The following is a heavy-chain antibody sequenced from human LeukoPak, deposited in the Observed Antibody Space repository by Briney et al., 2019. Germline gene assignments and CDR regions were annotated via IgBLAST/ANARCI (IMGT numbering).Heavy chain of an antibody. CDR3: ARDLSAGADY. Sequence: PSQTLSLTCAISGDSVSSNIAAWNWFRQSPSRGLEWLGRTYYRSKWTFEYAVSVRGRISFNADTSQNEFSMHLTSVTPEDTALYYCARDLSAGADYWGQGILVTVSS. CDR1: GDSVSSNIAA. V-gene: IGHV6-1*01. J-gene: IGHJ4*02. D-gene: IGHD6-13*01. CDR2: TYYRSKWTF.